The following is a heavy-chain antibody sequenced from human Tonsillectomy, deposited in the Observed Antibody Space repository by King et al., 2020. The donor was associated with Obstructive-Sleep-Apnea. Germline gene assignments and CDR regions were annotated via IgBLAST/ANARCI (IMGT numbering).Heavy chain of an antibody. J-gene: IGHJ6*02. Sequence: QLVQSGGGLVKPGGSLRLSCAASGFTFSEYYMSWIRQAPGKGLEWVSYISSGGDTIYYGDSLKGRFTISRDDAKNSLYLQMNSLRAEDTAVYYCAKGSGSLLYYYYGMDVWGQGTTVTVSS. CDR3: AKGSGSLLYYYYGMDV. CDR1: GFTFSEYY. V-gene: IGHV3-11*01. D-gene: IGHD3-10*01. CDR2: ISSGGDTI.